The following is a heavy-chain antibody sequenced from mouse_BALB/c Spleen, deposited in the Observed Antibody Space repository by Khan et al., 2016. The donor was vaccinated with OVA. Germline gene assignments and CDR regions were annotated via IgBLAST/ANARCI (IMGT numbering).Heavy chain of an antibody. CDR2: ISYSGST. Sequence: EVRLQESGPGLVKPSQSLSLTCTVTGYSITSDYAWNWIRQFPGNKLEWMGYISYSGSTTYTPSLKGRISITRDTSKNQFFLQLNSVTTEDTATYYCARWFTYWGQGTLVTVSA. CDR3: ARWFTY. CDR1: GYSITSDYA. V-gene: IGHV3-2*02. J-gene: IGHJ3*01.